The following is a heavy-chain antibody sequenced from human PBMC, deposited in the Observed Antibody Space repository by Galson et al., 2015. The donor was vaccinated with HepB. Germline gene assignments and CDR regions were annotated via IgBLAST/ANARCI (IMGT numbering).Heavy chain of an antibody. CDR1: GSTFTSYY. CDR3: ARSLVDEIAAAGTYWFDP. V-gene: IGHV1-46*03. D-gene: IGHD6-13*01. J-gene: IGHJ5*02. CDR2: INPSGGST. Sequence: SVKVSCKASGSTFTSYYMHWVRQAPGQGLEWMGIINPSGGSTSYAQKFQGRVTMTRDTSTSTVYMELSSLRSEDTAVYYCARSLVDEIAAAGTYWFDPWGQGTLVTVSS.